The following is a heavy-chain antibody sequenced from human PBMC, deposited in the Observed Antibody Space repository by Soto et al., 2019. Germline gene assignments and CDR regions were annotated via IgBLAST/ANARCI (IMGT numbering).Heavy chain of an antibody. J-gene: IGHJ5*02. CDR2: ISSSSSTI. Sequence: GGSLRLSCAASGFTFSSYSMNWVRQAPGKGLEWVSYISSSSSTIYYADSVKGRFTISRDNAKNSRYLQMTSLRDEDTAVYYCARDPFSYSSGWYEESWFDPWGQGTLVTVS. V-gene: IGHV3-48*02. CDR1: GFTFSSYS. D-gene: IGHD6-19*01. CDR3: ARDPFSYSSGWYEESWFDP.